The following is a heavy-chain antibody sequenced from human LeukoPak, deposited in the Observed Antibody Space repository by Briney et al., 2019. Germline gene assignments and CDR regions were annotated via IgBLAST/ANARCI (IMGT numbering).Heavy chain of an antibody. CDR3: ARDSGRFTTGTTPDYYYYYMDV. Sequence: SVKVSCKASGYIFSGYYMHWVRQAPGQGLEWMGGIIPIFGTANYAQKFQGRVTITTDESTSTAYMELSSLRSEDTAVYYCARDSGRFTTGTTPDYYYYYMDVWGKGTTVTVSS. CDR2: IIPIFGTA. D-gene: IGHD1-1*01. CDR1: GYIFSGYY. V-gene: IGHV1-69*05. J-gene: IGHJ6*03.